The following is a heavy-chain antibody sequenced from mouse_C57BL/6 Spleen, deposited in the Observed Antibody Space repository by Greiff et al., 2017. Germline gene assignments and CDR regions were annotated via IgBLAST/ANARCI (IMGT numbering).Heavy chain of an antibody. D-gene: IGHD2-12*01. CDR2: FYPGSGSI. CDR1: GYTFTEYT. CDR3: ARHEGTYYTFAY. Sequence: QVHVKQSGAELVKPGASVKLSCKASGYTFTEYTIHWVKQRSGQGLEWIGWFYPGSGSIKYNEKFKDKATLTADKSSSTVYMELSRLTSEDSAVYFCARHEGTYYTFAYWGQGTLVTVSA. V-gene: IGHV1-62-2*01. J-gene: IGHJ3*01.